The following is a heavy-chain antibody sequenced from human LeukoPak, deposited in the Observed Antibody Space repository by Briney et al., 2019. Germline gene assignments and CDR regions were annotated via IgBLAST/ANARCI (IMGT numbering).Heavy chain of an antibody. V-gene: IGHV4-39*07. Sequence: PSETLSLTCTVSGGSISSSSYYWGCIRQPPGKGLEWIGSIYYSGSTYYNPSLKSRVTISVDTSKNQFSLKLSSVTAADTAVYYCARGRIAARNDYWGQGTLVTVSS. D-gene: IGHD6-6*01. CDR3: ARGRIAARNDY. J-gene: IGHJ4*02. CDR1: GGSISSSSYY. CDR2: IYYSGST.